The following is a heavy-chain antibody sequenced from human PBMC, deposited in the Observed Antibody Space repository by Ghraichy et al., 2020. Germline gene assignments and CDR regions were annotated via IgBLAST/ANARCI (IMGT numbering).Heavy chain of an antibody. V-gene: IGHV1-18*01. Sequence: ASVKVSCKASGYTFTSYGISWVRQAPGQGLEWMGWISAYNGNTNYAQKLQGRVTMTTDTSTSTAYMELRSLRSDDTAVYYCAAPIWGSYHYYYYGMDVWGQGTTVTVSS. CDR1: GYTFTSYG. J-gene: IGHJ6*02. D-gene: IGHD3-16*01. CDR2: ISAYNGNT. CDR3: AAPIWGSYHYYYYGMDV.